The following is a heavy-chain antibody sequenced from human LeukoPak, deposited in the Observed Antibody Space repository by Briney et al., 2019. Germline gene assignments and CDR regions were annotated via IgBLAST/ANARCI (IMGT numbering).Heavy chain of an antibody. V-gene: IGHV3-30*02. CDR3: AKDRVRYCSSTSCFFFDY. J-gene: IGHJ4*02. CDR2: IGYDGSNK. CDR1: GFTFSSYG. D-gene: IGHD2-2*01. Sequence: GGSLRLSCAASGFTFSSYGMHWVRQAPGKGLEWVAFIGYDGSNKYYADSVKGRFTISRDNSKNTLYLQMNSLRAEDTAVYYCAKDRVRYCSSTSCFFFDYWGQGTLVTVSS.